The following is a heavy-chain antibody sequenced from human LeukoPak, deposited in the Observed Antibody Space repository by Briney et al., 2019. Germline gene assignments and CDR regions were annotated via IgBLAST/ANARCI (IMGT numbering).Heavy chain of an antibody. CDR1: GGSFSGYY. Sequence: PSETLSLTCAVYGGSFSGYYWSWIRQPPGKGLEWIGEINHSGSTNYNPSLKSRVTISVDTSKNQSSLKLSSVTAADTAVYYCARPSRGDYRYWGQGTLVTVSS. CDR2: INHSGST. J-gene: IGHJ4*02. V-gene: IGHV4-34*01. CDR3: ARPSRGDYRY. D-gene: IGHD4-17*01.